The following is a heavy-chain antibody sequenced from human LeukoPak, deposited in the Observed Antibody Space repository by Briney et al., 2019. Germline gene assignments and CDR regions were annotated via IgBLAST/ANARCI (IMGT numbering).Heavy chain of an antibody. V-gene: IGHV3-30-3*01. J-gene: IGHJ4*02. D-gene: IGHD6-19*01. CDR2: ISYDGSNK. CDR1: GFTFSSYA. Sequence: PGGSLRLSCAASGFTFSSYAMHWVRQAPGKGLEWVAVISYDGSNKYYADSVKGRFTISRDNSKNTLYLQMNSLRAEDTAVYYCARDHRYSSGWYSFPDYWGQGTLVTVSS. CDR3: ARDHRYSSGWYSFPDY.